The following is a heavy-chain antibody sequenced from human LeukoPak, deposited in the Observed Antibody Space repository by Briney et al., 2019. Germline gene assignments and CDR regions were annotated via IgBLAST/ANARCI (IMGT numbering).Heavy chain of an antibody. J-gene: IGHJ3*02. V-gene: IGHV1-24*01. CDR3: ATVDYGGNSLDAFDI. D-gene: IGHD4-23*01. CDR1: GYTLTELS. CDR2: FDPEDGET. Sequence: ASVTVSCKVSGYTLTELSMHWVRQAPGKGLEWMGGFDPEDGETIYAQKFQGRVTMTEDTSTDTAYMELSSLRSEDTAVYYCATVDYGGNSLDAFDIWGQGTMVTVSS.